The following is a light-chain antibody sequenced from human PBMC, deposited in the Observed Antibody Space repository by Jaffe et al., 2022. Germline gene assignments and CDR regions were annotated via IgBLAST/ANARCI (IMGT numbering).Light chain of an antibody. V-gene: IGLV3-19*01. J-gene: IGLJ2*01. CDR3: NSRDSSGNRVL. CDR1: ILRNYY. CDR2: GKN. Sequence: SSELTQDPAVSVALGQTVRITCQGDILRNYYASWYQQKPGQAPVLVIYGKNNRPSGIPDRFSGSSSGNTASLTVTGAQAEDEADYYCNSRDSSGNRVLFGGGTKLTVL.